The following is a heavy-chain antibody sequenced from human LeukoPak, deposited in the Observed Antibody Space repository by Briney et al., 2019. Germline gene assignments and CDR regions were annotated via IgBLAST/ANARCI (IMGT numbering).Heavy chain of an antibody. V-gene: IGHV3-7*01. J-gene: IGHJ4*02. CDR3: ARASYYDSSGYSFDY. CDR1: GFTFSSYW. Sequence: PGGSLRLSCAASGFTFSSYWMSWVRQAPGKGLEWVANIKQDGSEKYYVDSVKGRFTISRDNAKNSLYLQMNSLRAEDTAVYYCARASYYDSSGYSFDYWGQGTLVTVSS. D-gene: IGHD3-22*01. CDR2: IKQDGSEK.